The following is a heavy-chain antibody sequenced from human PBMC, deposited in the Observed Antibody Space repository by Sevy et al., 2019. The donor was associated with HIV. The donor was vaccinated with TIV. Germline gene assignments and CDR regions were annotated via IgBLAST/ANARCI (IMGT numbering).Heavy chain of an antibody. CDR2: ISSGSTYT. V-gene: IGHV3-11*06. J-gene: IGHJ4*02. CDR3: ARDRRNYAGQYFDY. CDR1: GFTFSDYY. Sequence: GGSLRLSCAASGFTFSDYYMSWIRQAPGKGLEWVSDISSGSTYTKYADSVMGRITTSRDNAKNSLYLQMNSLRVEDTAVYYCARDRRNYAGQYFDYWGQGTLVTVSS. D-gene: IGHD1-7*01.